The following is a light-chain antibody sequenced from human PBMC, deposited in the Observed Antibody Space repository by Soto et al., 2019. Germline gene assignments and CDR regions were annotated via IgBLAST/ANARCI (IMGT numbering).Light chain of an antibody. CDR2: TAV. V-gene: IGKV1-12*01. J-gene: IGKJ4*01. CDR3: LQAKGSPLT. Sequence: DIQMTQSPSSVSASVGDRVTITCRASQGISGWLAWYQQKPGKAPKLLIHTAVSLQSGVPSRFSGSGFGTDFTLTISSLQPEDSATYYCLQAKGSPLTFGGGTKVEI. CDR1: QGISGW.